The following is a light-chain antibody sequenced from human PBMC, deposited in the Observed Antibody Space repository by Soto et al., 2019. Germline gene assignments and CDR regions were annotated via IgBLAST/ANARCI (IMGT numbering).Light chain of an antibody. CDR1: QSISSW. CDR3: QQYDSSPLT. CDR2: KAS. Sequence: DIQMTQSPSTLSASVGDRVTITCRASQSISSWVAWYQQKPGKGPKLLIYKASHLESGVPSRFSGSGSGTEFTLTISSPQPDDFATYYCQQYDSSPLTFGGGTKVDIK. V-gene: IGKV1-5*03. J-gene: IGKJ4*01.